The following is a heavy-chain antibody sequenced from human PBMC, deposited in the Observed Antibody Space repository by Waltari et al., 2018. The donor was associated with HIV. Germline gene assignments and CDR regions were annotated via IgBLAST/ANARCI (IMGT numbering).Heavy chain of an antibody. CDR1: GFTFSSYA. D-gene: IGHD6-6*01. CDR2: ISSNGGST. V-gene: IGHV3-64D*06. CDR3: LYAYIAARRRSPFDY. Sequence: EVQLVESGGGLVQPGGSLRLSCSASGFTFSSYAMHWVRQAPGKGLEYVSAISSNGGSTYYADSVKGRFTISRDNSKNTLYLQMSSLRAEDTAVYYCLYAYIAARRRSPFDYWGQGTLVTVSS. J-gene: IGHJ4*02.